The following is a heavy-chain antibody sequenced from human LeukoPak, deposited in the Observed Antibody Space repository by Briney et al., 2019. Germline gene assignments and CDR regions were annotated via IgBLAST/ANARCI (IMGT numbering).Heavy chain of an antibody. CDR3: ARDLRWYPPRLDY. CDR2: ISGSGGST. V-gene: IGHV3-23*01. CDR1: GFTFSTYG. D-gene: IGHD4-23*01. Sequence: GGTLRLSCVASGFTFSTYGMSWVRQAPGKGLEWVSAISGSGGSTYYADSVKGRFTISRDNAKNSLYLQMNSLRAEDTAVYYCARDLRWYPPRLDYWGQGTLVTVSS. J-gene: IGHJ4*02.